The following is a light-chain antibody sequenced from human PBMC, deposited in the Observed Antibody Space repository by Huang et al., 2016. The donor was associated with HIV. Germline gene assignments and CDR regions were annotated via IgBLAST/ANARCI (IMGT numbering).Light chain of an antibody. CDR2: AAS. J-gene: IGKJ3*01. Sequence: DIQMTQSPSSLSASVGYRVTITCRASQGISNYLAWDQQKPGKIPNLLIYAASTLQSGVPSRFSGSGSGTDFTLTISSLQPEDVATYYCQKYNNALFTFGPGTKVDIK. CDR3: QKYNNALFT. CDR1: QGISNY. V-gene: IGKV1-27*01.